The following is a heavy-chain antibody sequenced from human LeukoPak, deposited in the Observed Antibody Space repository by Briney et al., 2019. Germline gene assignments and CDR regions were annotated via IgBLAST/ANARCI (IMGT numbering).Heavy chain of an antibody. CDR3: TKNGKSWFDY. CDR1: GFTFSGYS. Sequence: GGSLRLSCAASGFTFSGYSMNWVRQAPGKGLEWVSYISSSSSHIYYADSVKGRFTISRDNANNSLYLQMNSLRVEDTAVYYCTKNGKSWFDYWGQGTLVTVSS. CDR2: ISSSSSHI. D-gene: IGHD1-26*01. V-gene: IGHV3-48*01. J-gene: IGHJ4*02.